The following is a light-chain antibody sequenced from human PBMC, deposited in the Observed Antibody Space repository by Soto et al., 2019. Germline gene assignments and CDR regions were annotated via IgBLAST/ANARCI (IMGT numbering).Light chain of an antibody. Sequence: QSVLTQPPSVSGAPGQRVTISCTGSSSNIGAGYEVHWYQQIPGTAPKLLIYGNTNRPSGVPDRFSASKSGTSASLAITGLQAEDEADYHCQSYESSLSGWIFGGGTKLTVL. CDR1: SSNIGAGYE. CDR2: GNT. CDR3: QSYESSLSGWI. V-gene: IGLV1-40*01. J-gene: IGLJ2*01.